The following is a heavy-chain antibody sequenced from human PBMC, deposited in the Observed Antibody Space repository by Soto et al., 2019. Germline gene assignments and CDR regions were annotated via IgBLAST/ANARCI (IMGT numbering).Heavy chain of an antibody. J-gene: IGHJ3*02. D-gene: IGHD3-10*01. CDR3: ARGQGYYGSVTDAFDI. CDR2: IWYDGSNK. V-gene: IGHV3-33*01. CDR1: GFTFSSYG. Sequence: GGSLRLSCAASGFTFSSYGMHWVRQAPGKGLEWVAVIWYDGSNKYYADSVKGRFTISRDNSKNTLYLQMNSLRAEDTAVYYCARGQGYYGSVTDAFDIWGQGTMVTVSS.